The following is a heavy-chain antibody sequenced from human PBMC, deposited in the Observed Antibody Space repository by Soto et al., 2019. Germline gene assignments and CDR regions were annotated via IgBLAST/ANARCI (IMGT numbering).Heavy chain of an antibody. CDR2: INGGNGNT. D-gene: IGHD3-10*01. CDR3: ARDLDGSGNYFSRPFDY. V-gene: IGHV1-3*01. J-gene: IGHJ4*02. Sequence: ASVKVSCKASGYTLTTYTMHWVRQAPGQRLEWMGRINGGNGNTRYSEKFEGRVTITRDTPASTVYMELSSLRSEDTAVYYCARDLDGSGNYFSRPFDYWGQGTLVTVSS. CDR1: GYTLTTYT.